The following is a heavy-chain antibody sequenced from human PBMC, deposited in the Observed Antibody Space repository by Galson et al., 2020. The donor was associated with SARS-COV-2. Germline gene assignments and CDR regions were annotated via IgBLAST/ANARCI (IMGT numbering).Heavy chain of an antibody. V-gene: IGHV4-61*02. Sequence: SETLSLTCTVSGGSISSGSYYWSWIRQPAGKGLEWIGRIYTSGSTNYNPSLKSRVTISVDTSKNQFSLKLSSVTAADTAVYYCARAPSVDTALVSYYYGMDVWGRGTAVAVSS. CDR3: ARAPSVDTALVSYYYGMDV. J-gene: IGHJ6*02. D-gene: IGHD5-18*01. CDR2: IYTSGST. CDR1: GGSISSGSYY.